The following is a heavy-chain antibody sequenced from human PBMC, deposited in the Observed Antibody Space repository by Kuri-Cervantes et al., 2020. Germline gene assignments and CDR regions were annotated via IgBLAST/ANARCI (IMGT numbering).Heavy chain of an antibody. CDR3: ASFAGGRAYFDY. J-gene: IGHJ4*02. D-gene: IGHD1-26*01. CDR2: IYHSGGT. Sequence: SQTLSLTCAVSGYSISSGYYWGWIRQPPGKGLEWIGSIYHSGGTYYNPSLKSRVTISVDTSKNQSSLKLSSVTAADTAVYYCASFAGGRAYFDYWGQGTLVTVSS. V-gene: IGHV4-38-2*01. CDR1: GYSISSGYY.